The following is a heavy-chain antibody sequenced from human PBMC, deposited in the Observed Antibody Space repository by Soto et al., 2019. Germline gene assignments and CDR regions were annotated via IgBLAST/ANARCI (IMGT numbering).Heavy chain of an antibody. CDR2: IWYDGSNK. CDR3: ARVMGGSSTSLSPDY. V-gene: IGHV3-33*01. Sequence: GGSLRLSCAASGFTFSSYGMHWVRQAPGKGLEWVAVIWYDGSNKYYADSVKGRFTISRDNSKNTLYLQMNSLRAEDTAVYYCARVMGGSSTSLSPDYWGQGTLVTVSS. D-gene: IGHD1-26*01. J-gene: IGHJ4*02. CDR1: GFTFSSYG.